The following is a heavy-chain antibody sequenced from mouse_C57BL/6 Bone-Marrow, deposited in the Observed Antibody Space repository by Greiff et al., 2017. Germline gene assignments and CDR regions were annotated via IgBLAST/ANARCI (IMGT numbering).Heavy chain of an antibody. J-gene: IGHJ4*01. CDR1: GFTFSSYG. V-gene: IGHV5-6*01. CDR2: ISSGGSYT. Sequence: EVKVVESGGDLVKPGGSLKLSCAASGFTFSSYGMSWVRQTPDKRLEWVATISSGGSYTYYTDSVKWRFTISRDNDKNTLYLQMSSLKSEDTAMYYCASTMVKIDAMYYWGQGTSVTVSS. CDR3: ASTMVKIDAMYY. D-gene: IGHD2-2*01.